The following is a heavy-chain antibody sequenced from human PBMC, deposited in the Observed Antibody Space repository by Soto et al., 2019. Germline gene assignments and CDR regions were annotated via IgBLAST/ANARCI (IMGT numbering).Heavy chain of an antibody. D-gene: IGHD3-3*01. CDR1: GGSISSSSYY. Sequence: SETLSLTCTVSGGSISSSSYYWSWIRQPPGKGLEWIGEINHSGSTNYNPSLKSRVTISVDTSKNQFSLKLSSVTAADTAVYYCARRTGVLRFLEWLSPHYGMDVWGQGTTVTVSS. CDR3: ARRTGVLRFLEWLSPHYGMDV. J-gene: IGHJ6*02. CDR2: INHSGST. V-gene: IGHV4-39*07.